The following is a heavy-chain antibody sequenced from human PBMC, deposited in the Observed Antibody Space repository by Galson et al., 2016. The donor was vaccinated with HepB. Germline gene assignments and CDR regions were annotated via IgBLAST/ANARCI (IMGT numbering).Heavy chain of an antibody. J-gene: IGHJ4*02. D-gene: IGHD5-12*01. CDR3: ARVVGRSGNDGRFDY. V-gene: IGHV6-1*01. Sequence: CAISGDSVSSNSAAWNWIRQSPSRGLEWLGRTYYRSKWYNDYAVSVKSRITINPDTSKNQFSLQLNSVTPEDTAVYYCARVVGRSGNDGRFDYWGQGTLGPGSS. CDR1: GDSVSSNSAA. CDR2: TYYRSKWYN.